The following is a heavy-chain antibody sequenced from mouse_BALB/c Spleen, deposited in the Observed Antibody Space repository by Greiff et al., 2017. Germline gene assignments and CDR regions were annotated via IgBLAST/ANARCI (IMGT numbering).Heavy chain of an antibody. CDR2: INPANGNT. J-gene: IGHJ2*01. CDR3: ARSGYDGHYFDY. D-gene: IGHD2-2*01. Sequence: EVQRVESGAELVKPGASVKLSCTASGFNIKDTYMHWVKQRPEQGLEWIGRINPANGNTKYDPKFQGKATITADTSSNTAYLQLSSLTSEDTAVYYCARSGYDGHYFDYWGQGTTLTVSS. CDR1: GFNIKDTY. V-gene: IGHV14-3*02.